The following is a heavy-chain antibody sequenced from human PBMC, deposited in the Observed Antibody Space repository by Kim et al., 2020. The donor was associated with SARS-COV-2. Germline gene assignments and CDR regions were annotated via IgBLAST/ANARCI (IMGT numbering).Heavy chain of an antibody. CDR3: ARRSNTNWSHDP. CDR2: IYRGGQT. D-gene: IGHD2-2*01. Sequence: GGSLRLSCAASGFTVSNSYMNWVRQAPGKGLEWVSVIYRGGQTYYADSVKGRFTVSRDNFKNALFLQMNSLRAEDTATYYCARRSNTNWSHDPCGQGTLV. CDR1: GFTVSNSY. V-gene: IGHV3-53*01. J-gene: IGHJ5*02.